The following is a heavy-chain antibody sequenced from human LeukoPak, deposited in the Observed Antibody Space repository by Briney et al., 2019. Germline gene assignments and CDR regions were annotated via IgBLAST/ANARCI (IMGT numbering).Heavy chain of an antibody. D-gene: IGHD6-19*01. V-gene: IGHV3-48*04. CDR1: GFIFSRDS. J-gene: IGHJ3*02. Sequence: GGSLTLSCAASGFIFSRDSMNWVRQAPGKGLEWVSYISSSSSTIYYADSVKGRFTISRDNAKNSLYLQMNSLRAEDTAVYYCARGLSGWYLDIWGQGTMVTVSS. CDR3: ARGLSGWYLDI. CDR2: ISSSSSTI.